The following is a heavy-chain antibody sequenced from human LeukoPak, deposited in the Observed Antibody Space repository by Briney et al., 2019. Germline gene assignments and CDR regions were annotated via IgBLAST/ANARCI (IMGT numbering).Heavy chain of an antibody. CDR1: GFTFSSYG. D-gene: IGHD6-6*01. J-gene: IGHJ4*02. CDR3: AKDFEGSIAARLALDY. Sequence: PGRSLRLSCAASGFTFSSYGMHWVRQAPGKGLEWVAVISYDGSNKYYADSVKGRFTISRDNSKNTLYLQMNSLRAEDTAVYYCAKDFEGSIAARLALDYWGQGTLVTVSS. V-gene: IGHV3-30*18. CDR2: ISYDGSNK.